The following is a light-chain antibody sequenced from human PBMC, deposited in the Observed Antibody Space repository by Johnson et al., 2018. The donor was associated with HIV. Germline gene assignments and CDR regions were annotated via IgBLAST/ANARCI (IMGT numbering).Light chain of an antibody. CDR3: GTWDSSLSAHYV. Sequence: QSVLTQPPSVSAAPGQKVTISCSGSSSNIGNNYVSWYQQLPGTAPKLLIYENNKRPSGIPDRFSGSKSGTSATLGITGLQTGDEADCYCGTWDSSLSAHYVFGTGTKVTVL. CDR2: ENN. J-gene: IGLJ1*01. CDR1: SSNIGNNY. V-gene: IGLV1-51*02.